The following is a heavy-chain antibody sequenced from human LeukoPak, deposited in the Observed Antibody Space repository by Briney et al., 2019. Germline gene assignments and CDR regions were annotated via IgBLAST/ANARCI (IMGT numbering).Heavy chain of an antibody. CDR3: ARAPWDEVATIPHFDY. D-gene: IGHD5-12*01. CDR2: ISSSSSYI. Sequence: PGGSLRLSCAASGFTFSSYSMNWVRQAPGKGLEWVSSISSSSSYIYYADSVKGRFTISRDNAKNSLYLQMNSLRAEDTAVYYCARAPWDEVATIPHFDYWGQGTLVTVSS. CDR1: GFTFSSYS. V-gene: IGHV3-21*01. J-gene: IGHJ4*02.